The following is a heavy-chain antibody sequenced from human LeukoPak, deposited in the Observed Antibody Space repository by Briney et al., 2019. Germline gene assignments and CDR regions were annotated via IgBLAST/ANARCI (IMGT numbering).Heavy chain of an antibody. CDR3: ARISYSSGWLGGFDP. V-gene: IGHV3-7*03. Sequence: GGSLRLSCAASGFTFSNYWMTWVRQAPGKGLEWVANIKQYGSDKYYVDSVKGRFTISRDNAKNSLYLQMNSLRAEDTAVYYCARISYSSGWLGGFDPWGQGTLVTVSS. CDR2: IKQYGSDK. CDR1: GFTFSNYW. D-gene: IGHD6-19*01. J-gene: IGHJ5*02.